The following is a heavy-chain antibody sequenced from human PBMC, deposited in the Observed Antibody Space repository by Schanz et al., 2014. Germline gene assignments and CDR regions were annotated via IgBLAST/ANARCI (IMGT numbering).Heavy chain of an antibody. CDR1: GFTFSNYW. J-gene: IGHJ4*02. V-gene: IGHV3-30*09. Sequence: VQLVESGGGLVQPGGSLRVSCAASGFTFSNYWMSWVRQAAGKGLEWVAAITYDGSNKYYAESVKGRFAISRDNSKDTLYLQMNSLRAEDTAVYYCARCEDYWGQGTLVTVSS. CDR3: ARCEDY. CDR2: ITYDGSNK.